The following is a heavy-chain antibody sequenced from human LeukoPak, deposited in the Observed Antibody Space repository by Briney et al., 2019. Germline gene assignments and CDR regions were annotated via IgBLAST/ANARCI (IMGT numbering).Heavy chain of an antibody. Sequence: PGRSLRLSCAASGFTFNNYWMHWVRQAPGKGLVWVSHINSDGSSTTYADSVKGRFTISRDNAKNTLYLQMNSLRAEDTAVYYCARVHGYVSGAFDYWGQGTLVTVSS. J-gene: IGHJ4*02. CDR2: INSDGSST. CDR1: GFTFNNYW. D-gene: IGHD5-12*01. V-gene: IGHV3-74*03. CDR3: ARVHGYVSGAFDY.